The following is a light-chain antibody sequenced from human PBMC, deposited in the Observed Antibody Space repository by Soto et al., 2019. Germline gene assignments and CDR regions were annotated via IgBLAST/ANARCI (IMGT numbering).Light chain of an antibody. Sequence: DIQLTQSPPTLSASVGDRVTITRRASQSIRYYLAWYQQMPGKAPKLLIYGASSLQSGVPSRFSGSGSGTEFTLTISSLQPDDFATYFCQQHNSYSQTFGQGTKVEIK. CDR3: QQHNSYSQT. J-gene: IGKJ1*01. V-gene: IGKV1-5*01. CDR2: GAS. CDR1: QSIRYY.